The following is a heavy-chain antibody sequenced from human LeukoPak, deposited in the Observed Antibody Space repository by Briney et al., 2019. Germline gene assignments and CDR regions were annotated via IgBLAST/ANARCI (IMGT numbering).Heavy chain of an antibody. Sequence: ASVKVSCKASRYTFTSYDINWVRQAPGLGLEWMGWMNFNSGNTGYAQKFQGRVTMTRNTSISTAYMELSSLRSEDTAVYYCARGGGAYYYDNSGYYRLGFDYWGQGTLVTVSS. CDR3: ARGGGAYYYDNSGYYRLGFDY. CDR2: MNFNSGNT. CDR1: RYTFTSYD. D-gene: IGHD3-22*01. J-gene: IGHJ4*02. V-gene: IGHV1-8*01.